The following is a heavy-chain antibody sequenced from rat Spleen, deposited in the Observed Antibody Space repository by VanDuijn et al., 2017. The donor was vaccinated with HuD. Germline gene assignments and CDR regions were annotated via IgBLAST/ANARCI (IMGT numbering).Heavy chain of an antibody. J-gene: IGHJ2*01. CDR1: GFSLTDNS. CDR2: MWSGGNT. CDR3: ARSAKYYYDGSYYYVHFDY. V-gene: IGHV2S63*01. Sequence: EVQLKESGPGLVQPSQTLSLTCTVSGFSLTDNSVHWVRQPPGKGLEWMGVMWSGGNTVYNSGLKSRLSISRDTSKSQVFLKMSSLQTEDTAMYFCARSAKYYYDGSYYYVHFDYWGQGVMVTVSS. D-gene: IGHD1-12*02.